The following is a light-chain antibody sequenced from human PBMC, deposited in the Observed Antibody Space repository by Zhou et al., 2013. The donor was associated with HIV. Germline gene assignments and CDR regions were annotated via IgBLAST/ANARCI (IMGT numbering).Light chain of an antibody. J-gene: IGKJ1*01. V-gene: IGKV1-9*01. CDR2: AAS. CDR3: QKCDSAPRT. CDR1: QGISSY. Sequence: DIQLTQSPSFLSASVGDRVTITCRASQGISSYLAWYQQKPGKAPKLLIYAASTLQSGVPSRFSGSGSGTEFTLTISSLQPEDVGTYYCQKCDSAPRTFGQGTKVEIK.